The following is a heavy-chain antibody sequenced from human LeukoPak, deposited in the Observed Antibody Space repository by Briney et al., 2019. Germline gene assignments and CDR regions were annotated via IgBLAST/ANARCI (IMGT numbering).Heavy chain of an antibody. CDR2: IIPIFGIA. J-gene: IGHJ6*02. CDR1: GGTFSSYA. CDR3: ASGDSGYSYGYSYYYYGMDV. V-gene: IGHV1-69*04. D-gene: IGHD5-18*01. Sequence: SVKVSCKASGGTFSSYAISWVRQAPGQGLEWMGRIIPIFGIANHAQKFQGRVTITADKSTSTAYMELSSLRSEDTAVYYCASGDSGYSYGYSYYYYGMDVWGQGTTVTVSS.